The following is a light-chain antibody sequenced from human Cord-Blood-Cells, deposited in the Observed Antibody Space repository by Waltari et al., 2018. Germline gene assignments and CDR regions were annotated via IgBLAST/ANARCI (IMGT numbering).Light chain of an antibody. J-gene: IGKJ1*01. Sequence: DSQITQSTSSPSASVGDGVAITCRASQSISSYLNWYQQKPGKAPKLLIYAASSLQSGVPSRFSGSGSGTDFTLTISSLQPEDFATYYCQQCNSTTCTFGQGTKVEIK. V-gene: IGKV1-39*01. CDR1: QSISSY. CDR3: QQCNSTTCT. CDR2: AAS.